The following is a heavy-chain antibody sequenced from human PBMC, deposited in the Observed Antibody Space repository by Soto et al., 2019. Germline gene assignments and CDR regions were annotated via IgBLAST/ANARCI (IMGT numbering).Heavy chain of an antibody. CDR2: INPSGGNT. CDR3: ARGQYYDFWSGYYVNNWFDP. D-gene: IGHD3-3*01. CDR1: GYSFTKFH. Sequence: ASVKVSCKASGYSFTKFHIQWVRQAPGQGLEWMGRINPSGGNTGDAQKLQGRITMTRNASISTAYMELSSLRSEDTAVYYCARGQYYDFWSGYYVNNWFDPWGQGTLVTV. V-gene: IGHV1-8*01. J-gene: IGHJ5*02.